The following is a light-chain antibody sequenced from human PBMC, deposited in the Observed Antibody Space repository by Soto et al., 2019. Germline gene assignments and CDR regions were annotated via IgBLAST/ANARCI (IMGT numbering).Light chain of an antibody. CDR1: SSDVGGYNY. CDR3: SSYTSSSTLV. V-gene: IGLV2-14*01. CDR2: DVS. Sequence: QSALTQPASVSGSPGQSITISCTGTSSDVGGYNYVSWYQQHPGKAPKLMIYDVSNRPSGVSNRFSGSKSGNTASLTISGLQAAAEGDYYCSSYTSSSTLVFGGGTKGTVL. J-gene: IGLJ2*01.